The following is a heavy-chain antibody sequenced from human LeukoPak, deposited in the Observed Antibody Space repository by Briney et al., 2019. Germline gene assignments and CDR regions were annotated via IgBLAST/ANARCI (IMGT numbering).Heavy chain of an antibody. CDR2: ISSSSSYI. D-gene: IGHD3-10*01. J-gene: IGHJ4*02. CDR1: GFTFSSYS. V-gene: IGHV3-21*04. CDR3: AKTLWFGELLGQGLDY. Sequence: GGSLRLSCAASGFTFSSYSMNRVRQAPGKGLEWVSSISSSSSYIYYADSVKGRFTISRDNAKNSLYLQMNSLRAEDTAVYYCAKTLWFGELLGQGLDYWGQGTLVTVSS.